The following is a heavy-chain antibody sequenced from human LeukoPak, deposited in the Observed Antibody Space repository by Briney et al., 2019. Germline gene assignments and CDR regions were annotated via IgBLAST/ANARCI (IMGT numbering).Heavy chain of an antibody. CDR3: ASEPIMIQGGAFEI. D-gene: IGHD3-16*01. Sequence: SETLSLTCAVSGGSISSGGYSWSWIRQPPGKGLEWIGYIYYSGSANYNPSLKSRVTISVDTSKNQFSLKLSSVTAADTAVYYCASEPIMIQGGAFEIWGQGTMVTVSS. V-gene: IGHV4-61*08. CDR2: IYYSGSA. J-gene: IGHJ3*02. CDR1: GGSISSGGYS.